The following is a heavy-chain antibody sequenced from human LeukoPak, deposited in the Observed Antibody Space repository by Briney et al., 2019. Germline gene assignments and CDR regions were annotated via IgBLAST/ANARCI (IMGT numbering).Heavy chain of an antibody. V-gene: IGHV3-7*01. CDR2: INQDGSQK. J-gene: IGHJ3*02. CDR3: ARDTYDFWSGYLFAFDI. CDR1: GFTFSSHW. D-gene: IGHD3-3*01. Sequence: GGSLRLSCAASGFTFSSHWISWVRQAPGKGLEWVAHINQDGSQKYYVDSVKGRFTISRDNAKNSLYLQMNSLRAEDTAVYYCARDTYDFWSGYLFAFDIWGQGTMVTVSS.